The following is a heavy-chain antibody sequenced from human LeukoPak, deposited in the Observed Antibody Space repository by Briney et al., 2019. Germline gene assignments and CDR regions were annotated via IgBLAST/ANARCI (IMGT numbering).Heavy chain of an antibody. J-gene: IGHJ5*02. D-gene: IGHD1-26*01. CDR1: GGPLQVYY. V-gene: IGHV4-59*12. CDR2: IYYSGST. Sequence: PSETVSLMCCLSGGPLQVYYGSWPRQPPGKGLEWIGYIYYSGSTNYNPSLKSRLTMSVDTSQNQFSLKLTPLTAADTPVYYWVRGFSKSRAFLSWGQGTLVTVSS. CDR3: VRGFSKSRAFLS.